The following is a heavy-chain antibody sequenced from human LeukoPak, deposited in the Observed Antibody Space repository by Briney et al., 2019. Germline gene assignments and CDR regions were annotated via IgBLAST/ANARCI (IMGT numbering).Heavy chain of an antibody. Sequence: GGSLRLSCAASGFTFSTYGMHWLRQAPGKGLEWVALIWYDGSNKYYADSVKGRFTISRDNAKNSLYLQMNSLRAEDTAVYYCARDPNWGSPYFDSWGQGTLVTVSS. J-gene: IGHJ4*02. D-gene: IGHD7-27*01. CDR2: IWYDGSNK. CDR3: ARDPNWGSPYFDS. CDR1: GFTFSTYG. V-gene: IGHV3-33*01.